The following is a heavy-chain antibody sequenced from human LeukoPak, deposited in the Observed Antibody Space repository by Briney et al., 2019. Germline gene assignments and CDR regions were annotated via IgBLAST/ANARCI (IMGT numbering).Heavy chain of an antibody. J-gene: IGHJ4*02. Sequence: GESLKISWKGSGYIFTSYWITWVRQMPGKGLEWMGMIDPTDSYTNYSPSFQGHVTISTDKSISTAYLQWSSLKASDTAIYYCARRGRSSSNFDFWGQGTLVTVSS. CDR3: ARRGRSSSNFDF. CDR1: GYIFTSYW. V-gene: IGHV5-10-1*01. D-gene: IGHD6-6*01. CDR2: IDPTDSYT.